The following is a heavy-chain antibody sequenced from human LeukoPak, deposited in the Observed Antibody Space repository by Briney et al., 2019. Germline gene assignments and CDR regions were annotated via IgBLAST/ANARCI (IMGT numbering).Heavy chain of an antibody. CDR1: GFNIVGYS. CDR2: IYSGGST. D-gene: IGHD2-15*01. Sequence: GGSLRLSCAASGFNIVGYSLSWVRQAPGKGLEWVSVIYSGGSTYYADSVKGRFTISRDNSKNTLYLQMSSLRAEDTAVYYCARDFGGVWGQGTTVTVSS. J-gene: IGHJ6*02. CDR3: ARDFGGV. V-gene: IGHV3-66*01.